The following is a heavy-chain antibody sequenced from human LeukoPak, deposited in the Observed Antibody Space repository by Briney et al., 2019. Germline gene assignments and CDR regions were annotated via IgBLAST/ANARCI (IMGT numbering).Heavy chain of an antibody. D-gene: IGHD6-19*01. V-gene: IGHV3-23*01. CDR1: GFTFSSYA. Sequence: GGSLRLSCAASGFTFSSYAMNWVRQAPGKGLEWVSSITGSGASTYYGDSVKGRFTISRDNSKNTLYLQMNSLRAEDTAVYYCAKATAVAGRYYYYGMDVWGQGTTVTVSS. CDR3: AKATAVAGRYYYYGMDV. CDR2: ITGSGAST. J-gene: IGHJ6*02.